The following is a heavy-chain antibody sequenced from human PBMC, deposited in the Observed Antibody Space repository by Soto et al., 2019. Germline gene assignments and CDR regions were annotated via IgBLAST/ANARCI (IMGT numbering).Heavy chain of an antibody. CDR2: ISGSGGST. D-gene: IGHD6-19*01. V-gene: IGHV3-23*01. Sequence: LRLSCAASGFTFSSYAMSWVRQAPGKGLEWVSAISGSGGSTYYADSVKGRFTISRDNSKNTLYLQMNSLRAEDTAVYYCAKDQEVAVAGTTAFDIWGQGTMVTVSS. J-gene: IGHJ3*02. CDR3: AKDQEVAVAGTTAFDI. CDR1: GFTFSSYA.